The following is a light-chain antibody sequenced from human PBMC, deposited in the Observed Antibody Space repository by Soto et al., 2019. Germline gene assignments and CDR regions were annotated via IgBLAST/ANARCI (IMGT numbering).Light chain of an antibody. CDR1: QSVSNN. V-gene: IGKV3-15*01. Sequence: EVVMRQYPATLSVSPWGRAIVTCLASQSVSNNLAWYQQKPGQAPRLLINGASTRATGIPARFSGSGSGTEFTLTISSLQSEDFAVYYCQQYNNWPPYTFGQGTKVDI. CDR3: QQYNNWPPYT. J-gene: IGKJ2*01. CDR2: GAS.